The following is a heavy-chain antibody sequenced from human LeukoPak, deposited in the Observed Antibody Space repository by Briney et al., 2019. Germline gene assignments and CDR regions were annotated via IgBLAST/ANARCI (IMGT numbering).Heavy chain of an antibody. V-gene: IGHV3-21*04. CDR1: GFTFSTYA. CDR3: ARLDYDSSGYYYYYYYMDV. D-gene: IGHD3-22*01. Sequence: GGSLRLACAASGFTFSTYAMAWVRQAPGMGLMWLSSISPDGHYVYYADSVKGRFTISRDNAKNSLYLQMNSLRAEDTAVYYCARLDYDSSGYYYYYYYMDVWGKGTTVTVSS. CDR2: ISPDGHYV. J-gene: IGHJ6*03.